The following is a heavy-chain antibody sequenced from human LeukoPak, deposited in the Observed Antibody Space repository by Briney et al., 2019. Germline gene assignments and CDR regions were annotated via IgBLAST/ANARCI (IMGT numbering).Heavy chain of an antibody. V-gene: IGHV4-38-2*01. D-gene: IGHD3-9*01. Sequence: PSETLSLTCAVSGYSISSGYYWGWIRQPPGKGLEWIGSIYHSGSTYYNPSLKSRVTISVETSKNQFSLKLSSVTAADTAVYYCARHTARLGAWDRFDPWGQGTLVTVS. CDR2: IYHSGST. CDR3: ARHTARLGAWDRFDP. CDR1: GYSISSGYY. J-gene: IGHJ5*02.